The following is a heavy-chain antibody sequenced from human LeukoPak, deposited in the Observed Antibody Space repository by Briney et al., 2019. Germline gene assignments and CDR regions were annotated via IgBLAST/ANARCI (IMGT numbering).Heavy chain of an antibody. J-gene: IGHJ6*03. V-gene: IGHV3-20*04. Sequence: GGSLRLSCAASGFTFSSYSMSWVRQAPGKGLEWVSDINWNGDSTGYADSVKGRFTISRDNAKNSLYLQMNSLRAEDTALYYCVREVLLDYSFYYMDVWGKGTTVTVSS. CDR2: INWNGDST. D-gene: IGHD3-10*01. CDR1: GFTFSSYS. CDR3: VREVLLDYSFYYMDV.